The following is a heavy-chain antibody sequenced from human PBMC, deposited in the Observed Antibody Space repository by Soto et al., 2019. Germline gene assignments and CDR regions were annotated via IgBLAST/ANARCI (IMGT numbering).Heavy chain of an antibody. CDR3: ARLTGTTRGGYYYYYYMDV. V-gene: IGHV4-59*08. D-gene: IGHD1-7*01. Sequence: PLETLSLTCTVSGGSISSYDGSWIRQPPGKGLEWIGYIYYSGSTNYNPSLKSRVTISVDTSKNQFSLKLSSVTAADTAVYYCARLTGTTRGGYYYYYYMDVWGKGTTVTVSS. CDR2: IYYSGST. J-gene: IGHJ6*03. CDR1: GGSISSYD.